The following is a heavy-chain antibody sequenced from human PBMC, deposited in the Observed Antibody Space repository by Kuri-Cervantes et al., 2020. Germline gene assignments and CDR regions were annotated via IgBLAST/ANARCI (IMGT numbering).Heavy chain of an antibody. Sequence: SLRLSCAASGFTFDDYAMHWVRQAPGKGLEWVSGISWNSGSIGYADSVKGRFTISRDNAKNSLYLQMNSLRAEDTALYYCTGRSGDYYGSGSYMRFDPWGQGTLVTVSS. CDR1: GFTFDDYA. CDR3: TGRSGDYYGSGSYMRFDP. J-gene: IGHJ5*02. D-gene: IGHD3-10*01. CDR2: ISWNSGSI. V-gene: IGHV3-9*01.